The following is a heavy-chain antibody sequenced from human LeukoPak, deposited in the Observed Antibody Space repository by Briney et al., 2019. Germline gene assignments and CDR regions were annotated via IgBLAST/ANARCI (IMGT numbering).Heavy chain of an antibody. CDR2: ISWNSGSI. D-gene: IGHD6-19*01. CDR1: GFTFDDYA. CDR3: AKGVAGTFDY. J-gene: IGHJ4*02. Sequence: PGRSLRLSCAASGFTFDDYAMHWVRQAPGKGLEWVSGISWNSGSICYADSVKGRFTISRDNAKNSLYLQMNSLRAEDTALYYCAKGVAGTFDYWGQGTLVTVSS. V-gene: IGHV3-9*01.